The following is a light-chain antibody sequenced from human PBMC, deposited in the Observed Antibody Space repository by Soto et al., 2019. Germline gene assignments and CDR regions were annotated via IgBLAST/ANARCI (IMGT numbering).Light chain of an antibody. V-gene: IGKV3-15*01. J-gene: IGKJ1*01. Sequence: EIVMTQSPATLSVSPGERATLSCRASQSVSSDLAWYHQKPGQAPRLLIYDASTRATGIPARFSGSGSGTEFTLTINSLQAEDFAVYYCQQYNSWPRTFGQGTKVDIK. CDR1: QSVSSD. CDR3: QQYNSWPRT. CDR2: DAS.